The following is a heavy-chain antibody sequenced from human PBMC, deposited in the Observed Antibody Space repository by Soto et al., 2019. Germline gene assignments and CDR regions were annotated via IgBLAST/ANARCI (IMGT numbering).Heavy chain of an antibody. CDR1: GGSISSYY. D-gene: IGHD1-7*01. CDR2: IYYSGST. V-gene: IGHV4-59*08. J-gene: IGHJ4*02. Sequence: SETLSLTCTVSGGSISSYYWSWIRQPPGKGLEWIGYIYYSGSTNYNPSLKSRVTISVDTSKNQFSLKLSSVTAADTAVYYCARLNWNYEFGFPDFDYWGQGTLVTVS. CDR3: ARLNWNYEFGFPDFDY.